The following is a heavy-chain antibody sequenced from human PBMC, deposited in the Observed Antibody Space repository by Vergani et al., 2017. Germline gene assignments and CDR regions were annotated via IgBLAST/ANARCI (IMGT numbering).Heavy chain of an antibody. Sequence: QVQLQQWGAGLLKPSETLSLTCAVYGGSFSGYYWSWIRQPPGKGLEWIGEINHSGSTNYNPSLKSRVTISVDTSKNQFSLKLSSVTAADTAVYYCAREGNWNLYRVFDYWGQGTLVTVSS. CDR3: AREGNWNLYRVFDY. V-gene: IGHV4-34*01. CDR2: INHSGST. J-gene: IGHJ4*02. CDR1: GGSFSGYY. D-gene: IGHD1-7*01.